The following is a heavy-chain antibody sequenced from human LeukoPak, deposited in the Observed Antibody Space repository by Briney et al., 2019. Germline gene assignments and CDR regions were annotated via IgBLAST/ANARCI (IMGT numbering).Heavy chain of an antibody. CDR1: GGTFSSYS. J-gene: IGHJ4*02. D-gene: IGHD4/OR15-4a*01. V-gene: IGHV1-69*01. CDR2: IIPIFGTA. Sequence: SVRLSCKASGGTFSSYSISWVRQAPGQGLEWMGGIIPIFGTAIYARTFQGRVTITADESTSTAYMELSSLRSEDTAVYYCAREKYGGQATFDYWGQGTLVTVSS. CDR3: AREKYGGQATFDY.